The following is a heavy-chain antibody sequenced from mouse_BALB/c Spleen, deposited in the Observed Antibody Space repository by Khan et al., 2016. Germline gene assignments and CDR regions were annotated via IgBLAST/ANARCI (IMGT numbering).Heavy chain of an antibody. V-gene: IGHV3-1*02. CDR2: IHYSGYT. D-gene: IGHD2-1*01. J-gene: IGHJ1*01. Sequence: EVQLQESGPDLVKPSQSLSLTCTVTGYSITSGYSWHWIRQFPGNKLEWMGYIHYSGYTNYNPSLKSRISITRDTSKNQFFLQLNSVTTEDTATYYCASYGNCVGTWGYFDVWGAGTTVTVSS. CDR1: GYSITSGYS. CDR3: ASYGNCVGTWGYFDV.